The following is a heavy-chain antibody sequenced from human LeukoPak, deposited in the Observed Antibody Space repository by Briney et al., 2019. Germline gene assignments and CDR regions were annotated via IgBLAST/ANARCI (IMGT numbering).Heavy chain of an antibody. CDR2: INHSGST. CDR1: GGSFSGYY. J-gene: IGHJ5*02. CDR3: ARSVRRLYGSGRSNWFDP. V-gene: IGHV4-34*01. D-gene: IGHD3-10*01. Sequence: PSETLSLTCAVYGGSFSGYYWSWIRQPPGKGLEWIGEINHSGSTNYNPSLKSRVTISVDTSKNQFSLKLSSVTAADTAVYYRARSVRRLYGSGRSNWFDPWGQGTLVTVSS.